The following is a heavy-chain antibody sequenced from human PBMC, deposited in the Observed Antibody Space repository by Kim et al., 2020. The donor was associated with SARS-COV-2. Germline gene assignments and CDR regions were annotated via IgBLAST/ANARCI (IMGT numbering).Heavy chain of an antibody. J-gene: IGHJ4*02. V-gene: IGHV4-34*01. Sequence: SETLSLTCAVYGGSFSGYYWSWIRQPPGKGLEWIGEINHSGSTNYNPSLKSRVTISVDTSKNQFSLKLSSVTAADTAVYYCARYTVYWIDYWGQGTLVT. CDR1: GGSFSGYY. D-gene: IGHD1-1*01. CDR2: INHSGST. CDR3: ARYTVYWIDY.